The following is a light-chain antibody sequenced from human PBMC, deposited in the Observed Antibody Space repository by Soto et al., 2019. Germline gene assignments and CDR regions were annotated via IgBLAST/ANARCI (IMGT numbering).Light chain of an antibody. CDR2: DAS. J-gene: IGKJ4*01. CDR1: QSVSSF. Sequence: EIVLTQSPATLSLSPGERATLSCRASQSVSSFLAWYQQKPGQAPRLLIYDASNRATGIPTRFSGSGSVTDFTLTISSLEPEDFAVYYCQQRINWPLTFGGGTKVEI. CDR3: QQRINWPLT. V-gene: IGKV3-11*01.